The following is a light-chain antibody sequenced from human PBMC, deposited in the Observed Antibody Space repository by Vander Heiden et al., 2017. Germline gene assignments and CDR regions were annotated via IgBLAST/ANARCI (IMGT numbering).Light chain of an antibody. CDR2: DAS. CDR1: HSVGSS. V-gene: IGKV3-15*01. J-gene: IGKJ3*01. CDR3: QQYNDWPTFT. Sequence: VIPHSPAPLSSSPGERATLSCRARHSVGSSLAWYQQNPGQAPSLLIYDASTRATSIPARCSGSGSGTEFTLTISSLQSEDFAVYYCQQYNDWPTFTFGPGTKVDIK.